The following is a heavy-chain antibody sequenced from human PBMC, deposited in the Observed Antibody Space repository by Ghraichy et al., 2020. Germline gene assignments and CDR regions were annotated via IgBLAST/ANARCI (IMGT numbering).Heavy chain of an antibody. V-gene: IGHV3-48*01. Sequence: LSLTCVGSGFPFSGYNMNWVRQSPGKGLEWVSYITSSSRSIFYADSVKGRFTISRDNAQNSVYLQMNSLRGEDTAVYYCARASTVVRFYYYDGMDVWGQGTTVTVSS. CDR1: GFPFSGYN. D-gene: IGHD4-23*01. CDR2: ITSSSRSI. J-gene: IGHJ6*02. CDR3: ARASTVVRFYYYDGMDV.